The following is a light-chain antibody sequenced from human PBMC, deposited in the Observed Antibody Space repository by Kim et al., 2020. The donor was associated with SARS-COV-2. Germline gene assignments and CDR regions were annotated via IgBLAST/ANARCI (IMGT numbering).Light chain of an antibody. V-gene: IGLV1-51*01. CDR3: GTWDSSLSAGV. Sequence: GQKVTISCSGSSSNIGNNSVSGYQQLPGTAPKLLIYDNNKRPSGIPDRFSGSKSGTSATLGITGLQTGDEADYYCGTWDSSLSAGVFGGGTQLTVL. CDR2: DNN. J-gene: IGLJ2*01. CDR1: SSNIGNNS.